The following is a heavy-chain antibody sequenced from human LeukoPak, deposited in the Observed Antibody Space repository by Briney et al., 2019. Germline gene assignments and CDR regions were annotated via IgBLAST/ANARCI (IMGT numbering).Heavy chain of an antibody. J-gene: IGHJ4*02. CDR2: IYPGDSDT. CDR1: GYRFTYYW. CDR3: ARCGEMATISSCYFDY. D-gene: IGHD5-24*01. Sequence: PGQSLTIFCTVVGYRFTYYWIGSVRQMPGKGLEWLGIIYPGDSDTRYSPSFQGQVTISADKSISTAYLQWSSLRASDTAMYYCARCGEMATISSCYFDYWGQGTLVTVSS. V-gene: IGHV5-51*03.